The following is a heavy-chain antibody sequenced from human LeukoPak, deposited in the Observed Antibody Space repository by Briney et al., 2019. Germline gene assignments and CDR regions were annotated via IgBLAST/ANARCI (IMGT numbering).Heavy chain of an antibody. V-gene: IGHV3-30*18. CDR1: GFIFSGYG. CDR2: ISYDGSNK. D-gene: IGHD4-11*01. J-gene: IGHJ4*02. Sequence: GRSLRLSCAASGFIFSGYGMHWVRQAPGKGLEWVAVISYDGSNKYYADSVKGRFTISRDNSENTLYLQMDSLRAEDTAVYYCAKDRLKTSRNYFDCWGQGTLVTVSS. CDR3: AKDRLKTSRNYFDC.